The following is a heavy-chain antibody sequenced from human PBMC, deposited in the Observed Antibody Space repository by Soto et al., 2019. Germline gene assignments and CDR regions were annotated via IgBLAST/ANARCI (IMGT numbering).Heavy chain of an antibody. CDR3: ATPGVPAAIFRPTSPFDY. D-gene: IGHD2-2*01. CDR2: IIPILGIA. V-gene: IGHV1-69*02. Sequence: QVQLVQSGAEVKKPGSSVKVSCKASGGTFSSYTISWVRQAPGQGLEWMGRIIPILGIANYAQKLQGRVTITADKSTSTAYMELSRLRSEDTAVYYCATPGVPAAIFRPTSPFDYWGQGTLVTVSS. CDR1: GGTFSSYT. J-gene: IGHJ4*02.